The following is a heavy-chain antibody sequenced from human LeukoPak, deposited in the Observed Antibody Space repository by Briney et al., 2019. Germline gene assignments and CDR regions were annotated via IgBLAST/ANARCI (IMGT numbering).Heavy chain of an antibody. CDR1: GYTFTGYY. CDR3: ARDPDYYDSSGYYPY. D-gene: IGHD3-22*01. V-gene: IGHV1-2*02. J-gene: IGHJ4*02. CDR2: INPNSGGT. Sequence: ASVKVSCKASGYTFTGYYMHWVRQAPGQGLEWMGWINPNSGGTNYAQKFQGRVTMTRDTSIITAYMELSRLRSDDTAVYYCARDPDYYDSSGYYPYWGQGTLVTVSS.